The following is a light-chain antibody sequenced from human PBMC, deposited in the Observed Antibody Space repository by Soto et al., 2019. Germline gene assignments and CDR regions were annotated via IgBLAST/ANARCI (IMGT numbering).Light chain of an antibody. V-gene: IGKV3-11*01. CDR3: QQRSNWPRALT. CDR1: QSVSSN. J-gene: IGKJ4*01. CDR2: DAS. Sequence: ENVLTQSPATLSLSPGERATLSCRASQSVSSNLAWYQQKPGQAPRLLIYDASNRATGIPARFSGSGSGTDFTLTISSLEPEDFAVYYCQQRSNWPRALTFGGGTKVDIK.